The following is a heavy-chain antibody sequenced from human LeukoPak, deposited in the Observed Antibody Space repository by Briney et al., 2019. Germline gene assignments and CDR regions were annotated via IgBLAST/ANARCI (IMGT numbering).Heavy chain of an antibody. CDR3: ARVISGLRGKPSFDP. CDR2: IYTSGST. Sequence: SETLSLTCTVSGGSMSSYYWSWLRQPAGKALEWIGRIYTSGSTNYNPSLKSRVTMSVDTSKNQFSLKLSSVTAADTAVYYCARVISGLRGKPSFDPWGQGTLVTVSS. J-gene: IGHJ5*02. CDR1: GGSMSSYY. V-gene: IGHV4-4*07. D-gene: IGHD4-17*01.